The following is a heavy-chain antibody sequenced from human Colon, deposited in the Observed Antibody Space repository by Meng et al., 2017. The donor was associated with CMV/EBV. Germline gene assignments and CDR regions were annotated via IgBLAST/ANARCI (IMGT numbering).Heavy chain of an antibody. D-gene: IGHD3-10*01. J-gene: IGHJ4*02. V-gene: IGHV4-59*12. Sequence: SETLSLTCTVSGDSIRTYWWSWIRQSPGKGLEWIGYIHHSGTTNHNPSLRSRVIMSVDTSNNQFSLKLTSVTAADTAVYYCARSNPGPWGQGTLVTVSS. CDR2: IHHSGTT. CDR1: GDSIRTYW. CDR3: ARSNPGP.